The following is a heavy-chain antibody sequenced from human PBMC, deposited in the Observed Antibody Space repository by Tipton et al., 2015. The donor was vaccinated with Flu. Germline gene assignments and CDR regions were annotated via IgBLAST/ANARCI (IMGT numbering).Heavy chain of an antibody. CDR3: AREEKRSYGSGSYYPDRDAFDI. CDR1: GFTVSSNY. V-gene: IGHV3-66*01. Sequence: SLRLSCAASGFTVSSNYMSWVRQAPGKGLEWVSVIYSGGSTYYADSVKGRFTISRDNSKNTLYLQMNSLRAEDTAVYYCAREEKRSYGSGSYYPDRDAFDIWGQGTMVTVSS. D-gene: IGHD3-10*01. J-gene: IGHJ3*02. CDR2: IYSGGST.